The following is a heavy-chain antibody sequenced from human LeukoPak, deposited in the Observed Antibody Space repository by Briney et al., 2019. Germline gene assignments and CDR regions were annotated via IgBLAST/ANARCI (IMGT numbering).Heavy chain of an antibody. CDR3: ARGLTQIPRLATGLGH. CDR2: IWYDGGNK. J-gene: IGHJ4*02. Sequence: GGSLRLSCAASGFSFSSYAMHWVRQAPGKGLEWVAVIWYDGGNKCYADSVKGRFTISRDNSKNTLYLEMNSLRAEDTAVYYCARGLTQIPRLATGLGHWGQGTLVTVSS. D-gene: IGHD2-21*02. V-gene: IGHV3-33*01. CDR1: GFSFSSYA.